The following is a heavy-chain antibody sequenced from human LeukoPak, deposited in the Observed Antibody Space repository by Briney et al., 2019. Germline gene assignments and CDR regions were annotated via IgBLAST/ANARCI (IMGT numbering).Heavy chain of an antibody. Sequence: SETLSLTCTVSGGSISFYYWSWIRQPPGKGLEWIGYISYSGSTNYNPSLKSRVTISVDTSKNQFSLKLSSVTAADTAVYYCARLDGSGSYFDYWGQGTLVTVSS. V-gene: IGHV4-59*08. CDR3: ARLDGSGSYFDY. CDR1: GGSISFYY. D-gene: IGHD3-10*01. J-gene: IGHJ4*02. CDR2: ISYSGST.